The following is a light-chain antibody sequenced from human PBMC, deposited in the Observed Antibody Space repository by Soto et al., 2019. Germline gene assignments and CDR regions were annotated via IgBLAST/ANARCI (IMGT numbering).Light chain of an antibody. CDR3: QQYGNSIPIT. CDR2: GAF. J-gene: IGKJ5*01. CDR1: QSVSTSF. V-gene: IGKV3-20*01. Sequence: EDVLTQHPGTLSLSKGERATLSCTDVQSVSTSFLAWYQQKPGQAPRLLIYGAFSRATGIPDRFSGSGSGTDFTLTISRLEPEDFAVYYCQQYGNSIPITFGQGTRLEIK.